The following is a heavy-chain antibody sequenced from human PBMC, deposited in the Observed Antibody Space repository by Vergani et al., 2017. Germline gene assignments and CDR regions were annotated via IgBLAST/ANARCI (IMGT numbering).Heavy chain of an antibody. CDR1: GYTFTSYA. J-gene: IGHJ5*02. CDR2: INAGNGNT. CDR3: AREEAVAGTGWFDP. V-gene: IGHV1-3*01. D-gene: IGHD6-19*01. Sequence: QVQLVQSGAEVKKPGASVKVSCKASGYTFTSYAMHWVRQAPGQRLEWMGWINAGNGNTKYSQKFQGRVTITRDTSASTAYMELSRLRSDDTAVYYCAREEAVAGTGWFDPWGQGTLVTVSS.